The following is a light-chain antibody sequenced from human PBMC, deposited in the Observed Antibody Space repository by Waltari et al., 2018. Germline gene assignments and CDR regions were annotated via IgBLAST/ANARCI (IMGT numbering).Light chain of an antibody. J-gene: IGLJ3*02. Sequence: QLVLTQSPSASASLGASIKLTCTLSSCHSNNIIPWPHQQQPEKGPRYLMKVNSDGSHSRGDGIPDRFSGSSSGAERYLTISSLQSEDEADYYCQTGGHGTWVFGGGTKLTVL. CDR3: QTGGHGTWV. V-gene: IGLV4-69*01. CDR2: VNSDGSH. CDR1: SCHSNNI.